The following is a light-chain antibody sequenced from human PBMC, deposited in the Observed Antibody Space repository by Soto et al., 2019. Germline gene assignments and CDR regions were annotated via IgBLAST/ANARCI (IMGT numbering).Light chain of an antibody. J-gene: IGLJ1*01. CDR3: SSHTTTYTVDV. CDR2: EVN. V-gene: IGLV2-14*01. Sequence: QSALTQPASVSGSPGQSITISCTGTSSDVGAYTSVSWYQQHPGKAPQLIIYEVNQRPSGISDRFFGSKSGDTASLTISWLQADDEADYYCSSHTTTYTVDVFGAGTKVTV. CDR1: SSDVGAYTS.